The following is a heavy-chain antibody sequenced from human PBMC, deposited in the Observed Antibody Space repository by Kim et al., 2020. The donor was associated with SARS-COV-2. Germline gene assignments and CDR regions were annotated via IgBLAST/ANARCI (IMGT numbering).Heavy chain of an antibody. CDR2: IKEDGSET. V-gene: IGHV3-7*01. D-gene: IGHD2-15*01. CDR3: ARDRKYSLDY. J-gene: IGHJ4*02. Sequence: GGSLRLSCAASGFSFTSNWMSWVRQAPGKGLEWVAKIKEDGSETYYVRSVLGRFTISRDNAKNSLYLQMNSPRVEDTGVYYCARDRKYSLDYWGQGTLVTVSS. CDR1: GFSFTSNW.